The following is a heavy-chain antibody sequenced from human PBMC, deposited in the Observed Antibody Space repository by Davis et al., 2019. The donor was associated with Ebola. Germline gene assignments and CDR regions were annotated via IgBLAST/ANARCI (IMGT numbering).Heavy chain of an antibody. J-gene: IGHJ4*02. CDR3: ARGRFLEGLFAGGY. Sequence: ASVKVSCKASGYTFTSYDINWVRQATGQGLEWMGWMNPNSGNTGYAQKFQGRVTMTRNTSISTAYMELSSLRSEDTAVYYCARGRFLEGLFAGGYWGQGTLVTVSS. CDR1: GYTFTSYD. CDR2: MNPNSGNT. D-gene: IGHD3-3*01. V-gene: IGHV1-8*01.